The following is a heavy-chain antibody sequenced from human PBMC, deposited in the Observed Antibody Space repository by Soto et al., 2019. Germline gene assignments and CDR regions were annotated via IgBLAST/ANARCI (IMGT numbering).Heavy chain of an antibody. D-gene: IGHD3-22*01. CDR3: ARDRGYRRYFDSSGFWADS. J-gene: IGHJ4*02. Sequence: GGSLRLSCAASGFTFSNYGMDWVRQAPGKGLEWVAAVVYDGSKKYYADSVKGRFTVSRDNYKNTLFLEMNALRAEDTAVYYCARDRGYRRYFDSSGFWADSWGQGTLVTVSS. V-gene: IGHV3-33*08. CDR2: VVYDGSKK. CDR1: GFTFSNYG.